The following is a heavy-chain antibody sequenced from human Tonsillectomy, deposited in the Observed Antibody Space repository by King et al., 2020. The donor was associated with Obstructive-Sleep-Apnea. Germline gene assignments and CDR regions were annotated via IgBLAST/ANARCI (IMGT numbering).Heavy chain of an antibody. Sequence: QLVQSGAEVKKPGASVKVSCKASGYTFTGYYIHWVRQAPGQGLEWMGCISPNSGATKYAQKFQDRVTMTRDTSISTAYLDLSRLRSDDTAIYYCARDMSAYDSTSPAYWGQGTLVTVSS. J-gene: IGHJ4*02. CDR3: ARDMSAYDSTSPAY. CDR1: GYTFTGYY. V-gene: IGHV1-2*02. D-gene: IGHD3-10*01. CDR2: ISPNSGAT.